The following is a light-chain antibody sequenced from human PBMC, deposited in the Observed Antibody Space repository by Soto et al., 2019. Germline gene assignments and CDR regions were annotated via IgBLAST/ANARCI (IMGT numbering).Light chain of an antibody. V-gene: IGKV3-20*01. CDR2: GAS. CDR1: QSVSSSY. CDR3: QQYGSSPWLT. Sequence: EIVLTQSPGTLSLSPGERATLSCRASQSVSSSYLAWYQQKPGQAPRLLIYGASSRATGIPDRFSGSGSETDFTLTISRLEPEDFAVYYCQQYGSSPWLTFGGGTKVEIK. J-gene: IGKJ4*01.